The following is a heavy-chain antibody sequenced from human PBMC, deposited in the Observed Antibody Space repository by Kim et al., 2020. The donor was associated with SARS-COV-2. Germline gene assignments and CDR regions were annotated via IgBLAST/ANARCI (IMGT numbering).Heavy chain of an antibody. J-gene: IGHJ6*02. V-gene: IGHV4-34*01. CDR1: GGSFSGYY. D-gene: IGHD1-1*01. Sequence: SETLSLTCAVYGGSFSGYYWSWIRQPPGKGLEWIGEINHSGSTNYNPSLKSRVTISVDTSKNQFSLKLSSVTAADTAVYYCASGQLPVQYGMDVWGQGTTVTVSS. CDR2: INHSGST. CDR3: ASGQLPVQYGMDV.